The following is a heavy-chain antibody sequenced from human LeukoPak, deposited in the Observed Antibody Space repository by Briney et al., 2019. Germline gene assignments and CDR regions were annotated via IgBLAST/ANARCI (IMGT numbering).Heavy chain of an antibody. J-gene: IGHJ4*02. V-gene: IGHV1-18*01. CDR2: ISAYNGNT. Sequence: ASVNVSCKASGYTFTSYGISWVRQAPGQGLEWMGWISAYNGNTNYAQKLQGRVTMTTDTSTSTAYMELRSLRSDDTAVYYCAREGYCNSTSCNKPFDYWGQGTLVTVSS. CDR1: GYTFTSYG. CDR3: AREGYCNSTSCNKPFDY. D-gene: IGHD2-2*01.